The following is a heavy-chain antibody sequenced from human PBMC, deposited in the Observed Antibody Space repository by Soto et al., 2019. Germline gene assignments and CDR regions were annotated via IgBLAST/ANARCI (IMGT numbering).Heavy chain of an antibody. CDR3: ARNRRQAGTRVVAADIDY. J-gene: IGHJ4*02. Sequence: ASVKVSCKASGGTFSSYAISWVRQAPGQGLEWMGGIIPIFGTANYAQKFQGRVTITADESTSTTYMELSSLRSEDTAVYYCARNRRQAGTRVVAADIDYWGQGTLVTVSS. CDR2: IIPIFGTA. D-gene: IGHD2-15*01. CDR1: GGTFSSYA. V-gene: IGHV1-69*13.